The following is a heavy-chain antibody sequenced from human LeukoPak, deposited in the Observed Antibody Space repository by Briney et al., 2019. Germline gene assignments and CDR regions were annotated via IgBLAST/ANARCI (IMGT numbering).Heavy chain of an antibody. Sequence: GGSLRLSCAASGFSLSTYGVSWVRQPPGKGLEWVSGITGAGGSTYYADSVKGRFTVSRDTSKNTLYLQMNSLRAEDTAIYYCAKDHGTAVAGFYYWGQGTLVTVSS. CDR3: AKDHGTAVAGFYY. D-gene: IGHD6-19*01. V-gene: IGHV3-23*01. J-gene: IGHJ4*02. CDR2: ITGAGGST. CDR1: GFSLSTYG.